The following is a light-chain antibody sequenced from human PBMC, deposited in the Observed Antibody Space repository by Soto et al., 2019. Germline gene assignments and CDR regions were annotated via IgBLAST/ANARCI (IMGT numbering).Light chain of an antibody. V-gene: IGKV1-5*01. CDR1: QSISHW. CDR3: QQCNSYPLT. CDR2: DAS. Sequence: DIQMTQSPSTLSTSVGDRVTITCRASQSISHWLAWYQQKPGKAPKLLIYDASSLETGVPSRFSGSGSGTEFTLTISSLQPDDFATYYCQQCNSYPLTFGQGTKVEIK. J-gene: IGKJ1*01.